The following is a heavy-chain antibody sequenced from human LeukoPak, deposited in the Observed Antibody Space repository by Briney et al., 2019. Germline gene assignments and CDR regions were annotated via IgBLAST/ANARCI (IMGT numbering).Heavy chain of an antibody. J-gene: IGHJ4*02. V-gene: IGHV3-23*01. D-gene: IGHD6-19*01. CDR1: GFTFSNAW. CDR2: ISGSGGST. CDR3: AKDSNTRAYSSGWFGGSYNY. Sequence: PGESLRLSCAGAGFTFSNAWMSWVRQAPGKGLEWVSAISGSGGSTYYADSVKGRFTISRDNSKNTLYLQMNSLRAEDTAVYYCAKDSNTRAYSSGWFGGSYNYWGQGTLVTVSS.